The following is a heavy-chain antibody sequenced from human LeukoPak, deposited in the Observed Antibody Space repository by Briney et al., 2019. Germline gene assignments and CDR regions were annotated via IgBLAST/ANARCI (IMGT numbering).Heavy chain of an antibody. CDR3: AKDIGGSYYYYYMDV. CDR1: GFTFSSYG. CDR2: IRYDGSNK. V-gene: IGHV3-30*02. Sequence: PGGSLRLSXAASGFTFSSYGMHWVCQAPGKGLEWVAFIRYDGSNKYYADSAKGRFTISRDNSKNTLYLQMNSLRAEDTAVYYRAKDIGGSYYYYYMDVWGKGTTVTVSS. D-gene: IGHD3-16*01. J-gene: IGHJ6*03.